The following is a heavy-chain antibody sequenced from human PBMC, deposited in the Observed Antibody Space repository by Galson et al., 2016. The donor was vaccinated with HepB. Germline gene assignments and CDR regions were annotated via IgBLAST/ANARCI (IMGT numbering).Heavy chain of an antibody. V-gene: IGHV3-30*04. CDR1: GFTFSSYA. CDR3: ARDFPYSSSSPYYGMDV. Sequence: LRLSCAASGFTFSSYAMHWVRQAPGKGLEWVAVISHDGNNKFYADSVKGRFTISRDNSKNTLYLQMNSLRPEDTAVYYCARDFPYSSSSPYYGMDVWGQGTTVTVSS. D-gene: IGHD6-6*01. J-gene: IGHJ6*02. CDR2: ISHDGNNK.